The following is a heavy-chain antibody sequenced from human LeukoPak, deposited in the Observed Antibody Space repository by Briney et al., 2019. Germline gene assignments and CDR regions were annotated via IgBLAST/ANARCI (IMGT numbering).Heavy chain of an antibody. CDR1: GGSLSGYY. J-gene: IGHJ4*02. CDR2: VNAVGST. V-gene: IGHV4-4*08. Sequence: PSETLSLTCAVSGGSLSGYYWNWIRQPPGKGLERIGYVNAVGSTKYNPSLSSRLTISVDKSKNQFSLKLNSVTAADSAVYFCARRVPAASGGGFDYWGQGTLVAVSS. D-gene: IGHD2-2*01. CDR3: ARRVPAASGGGFDY.